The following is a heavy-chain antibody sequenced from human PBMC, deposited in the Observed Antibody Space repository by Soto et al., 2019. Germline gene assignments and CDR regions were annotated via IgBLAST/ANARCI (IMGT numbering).Heavy chain of an antibody. D-gene: IGHD2-2*01. CDR3: APVPAASSYYNTDV. CDR2: IVDTGGRT. V-gene: IGHV3-23*01. J-gene: IGHJ6*02. CDR1: GFAFSSYA. Sequence: PGGSLRLSCTASGFAFSSYAMNWVRQAPGKGLEWVSGIVDTGGRTFYADSVKGRFTISRDNAKNTLYLEMNSLRAEDTAIYYCAPVPAASSYYNTDVWGQGTPVTVSS.